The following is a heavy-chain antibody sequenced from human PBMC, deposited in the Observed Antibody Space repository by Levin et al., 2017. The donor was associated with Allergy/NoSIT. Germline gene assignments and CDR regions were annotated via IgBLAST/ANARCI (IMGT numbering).Heavy chain of an antibody. Sequence: AGGSLRLSCTGSGFIFGDYAMNWFRQSPGKGLEWVCFIRSKPYGGTAECAPSVKGRFTVSRDDSENIAYLQMNTLKTEDTAVYYCTRDHFRPGDYFDYWGQGVLVTVSS. CDR1: GFIFGDYA. V-gene: IGHV3-49*03. J-gene: IGHJ4*02. CDR3: TRDHFRPGDYFDY. CDR2: IRSKPYGGTA. D-gene: IGHD3-3*02.